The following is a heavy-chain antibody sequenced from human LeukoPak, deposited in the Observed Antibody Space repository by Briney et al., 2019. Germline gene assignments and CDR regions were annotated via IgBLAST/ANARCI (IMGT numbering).Heavy chain of an antibody. J-gene: IGHJ4*02. CDR1: GGSISSTSYY. Sequence: SETLSLTCAVSGGSISSTSYYWGWIRQPPGKGLEWIGSIYYSGSTYYNPSLKSRVTISVDTSKNQFSLKVSSVTAADTAVYYCATHSGYSYGLSDYWGQGTLVTVSS. CDR3: ATHSGYSYGLSDY. CDR2: IYYSGST. D-gene: IGHD5-18*01. V-gene: IGHV4-39*01.